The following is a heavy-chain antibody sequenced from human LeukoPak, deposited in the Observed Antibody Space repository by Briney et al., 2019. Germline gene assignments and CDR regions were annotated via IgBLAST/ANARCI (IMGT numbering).Heavy chain of an antibody. CDR3: ARRVVVPAAIKGDFDY. J-gene: IGHJ4*02. D-gene: IGHD2-2*02. V-gene: IGHV4-39*01. CDR2: IYYSGST. Sequence: SETLSLTCTVSGGSVSTSYYWGWIRQPPGKGLEWIGSIYYSGSTYYNPSLKSRVTISVDTSKNQFSLKLSSVTAADTAVYYCARRVVVPAAIKGDFDYWGQGTLVTVSS. CDR1: GGSVSTSYY.